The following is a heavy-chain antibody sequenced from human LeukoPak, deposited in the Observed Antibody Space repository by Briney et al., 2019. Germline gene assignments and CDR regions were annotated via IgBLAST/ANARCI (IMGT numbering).Heavy chain of an antibody. CDR1: GFSLSTSGVG. CDR3: AHIIVPAALTPIWFDP. D-gene: IGHD2-2*01. J-gene: IGHJ5*02. V-gene: IGHV2-5*01. Sequence: ESGPTLVKPTQTLTLTCTFSGFSLSTSGVGVGWIRQPPGKALEWPALIYWNDDKRYSPSLKSRLTITKDTSKNQVVLTMTNMDPVDTATYYCAHIIVPAALTPIWFDPWGQGTLVTVSS. CDR2: IYWNDDK.